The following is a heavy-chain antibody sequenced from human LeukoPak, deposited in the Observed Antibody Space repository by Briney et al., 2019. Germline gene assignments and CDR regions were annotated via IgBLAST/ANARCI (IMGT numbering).Heavy chain of an antibody. V-gene: IGHV3-30*02. Sequence: RGSLRLSCAASGFTFSRYNMHWVRQAPGKGLEWLAFISYDESDKDYADSVKGRFTISRDNSKNTLYLQMNSLRAEDTAVYYCAKDSGGGICYFDYWGQGSLVTVSS. D-gene: IGHD2-15*01. CDR3: AKDSGGGICYFDY. CDR1: GFTFSRYN. J-gene: IGHJ4*02. CDR2: ISYDESDK.